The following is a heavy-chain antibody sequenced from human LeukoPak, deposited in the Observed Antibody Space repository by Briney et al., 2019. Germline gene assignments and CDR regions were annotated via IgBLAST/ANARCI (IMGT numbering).Heavy chain of an antibody. V-gene: IGHV3-30*02. CDR2: IRYDGSNK. CDR1: GFTFSSYG. Sequence: PGGSLRLSCAASGFTFSSYGMHWVRQAPGKGLEWVAFIRYDGSNKYYADSVKGRFTISRDNSKNTLYLQMNSLRAEDTAVYYCALIVVVPAATDDAFDIWGQGTIVTVSS. J-gene: IGHJ3*02. D-gene: IGHD2-2*01. CDR3: ALIVVVPAATDDAFDI.